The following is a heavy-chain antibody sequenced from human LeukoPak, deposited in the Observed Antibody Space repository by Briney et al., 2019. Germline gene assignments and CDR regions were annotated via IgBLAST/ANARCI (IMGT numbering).Heavy chain of an antibody. D-gene: IGHD2-2*01. V-gene: IGHV4-34*01. CDR1: GGSFSGYY. CDR2: INHSGST. J-gene: IGHJ5*02. CDR3: AIHIVVVPAAKKKNWFDP. Sequence: RTSETLFLTCAVYGGSFSGYYWSWIRQPPGKGLEWIGEINHSGSTNYNPSLKSRVTISVDTSKNQFSLKLSSVTAADTAVYYCAIHIVVVPAAKKKNWFDPWGQGTLVTVSS.